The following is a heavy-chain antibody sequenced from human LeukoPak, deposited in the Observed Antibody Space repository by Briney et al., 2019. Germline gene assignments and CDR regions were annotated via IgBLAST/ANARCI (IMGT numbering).Heavy chain of an antibody. CDR2: ISGSGTI. CDR1: GGSIHSY. Sequence: PSETLSLTCTVSGGSIHSYWSWIRQPAGKGLEWIGRISGSGTITYNPALQSRLTISIDTSKNQSSLKLMSVTAADTAVYYCARDSGTTGEVKFDPGGQGTLVTVSS. CDR3: ARDSGTTGEVKFDP. D-gene: IGHD3-10*01. V-gene: IGHV4-4*07. J-gene: IGHJ5*02.